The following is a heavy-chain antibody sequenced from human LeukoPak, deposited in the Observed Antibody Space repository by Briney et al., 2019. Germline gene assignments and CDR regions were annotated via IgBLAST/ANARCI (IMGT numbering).Heavy chain of an antibody. V-gene: IGHV4-61*02. J-gene: IGHJ6*03. D-gene: IGHD3-10*01. CDR1: GGSISSGSYY. CDR3: ARAVGSGSFQTYYYYMDV. Sequence: SETLSLTCTVSGGSISSGSYYWSWIRQPAGKGLEWIGRIYTSGSTNYNPSLKSRVTISVDTSKNQFSLKLNSVIATDTAVYYCARAVGSGSFQTYYYYMDVWGKGTTVTISS. CDR2: IYTSGST.